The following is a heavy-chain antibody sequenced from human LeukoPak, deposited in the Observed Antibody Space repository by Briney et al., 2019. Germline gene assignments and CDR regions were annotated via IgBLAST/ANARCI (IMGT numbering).Heavy chain of an antibody. V-gene: IGHV4-59*01. CDR1: GASIRSSY. J-gene: IGHJ3*02. CDR2: IYGGGST. Sequence: PSETLSLTCTVSGASIRSSYWSWIRQSPGKGLEWLGYIYGGGSTKYNPSLKSRVTISVDTSKNQFSLKLSSVTAADTAVYYCAREEANLFGCSSTSCYGLVFTGFDIWGQGTMVTVSS. D-gene: IGHD2-2*01. CDR3: AREEANLFGCSSTSCYGLVFTGFDI.